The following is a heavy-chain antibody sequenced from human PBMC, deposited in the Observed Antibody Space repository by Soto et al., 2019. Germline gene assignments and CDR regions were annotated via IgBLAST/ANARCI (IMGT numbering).Heavy chain of an antibody. CDR1: GGSISSGDYY. CDR3: ARGSVGQWLVRYVFDY. CDR2: IYYSGST. Sequence: QVQLQESGPGLVKPSQTLSLTCTVSGGSISSGDYYWSWIRQPPGKGLEWIGYIYYSGSTYYNPSLKSRVTISVDTSKNQFSLKLSSVTAADTAVYYCARGSVGQWLVRYVFDYWGQGTLVTVSS. J-gene: IGHJ4*02. D-gene: IGHD6-19*01. V-gene: IGHV4-30-4*01.